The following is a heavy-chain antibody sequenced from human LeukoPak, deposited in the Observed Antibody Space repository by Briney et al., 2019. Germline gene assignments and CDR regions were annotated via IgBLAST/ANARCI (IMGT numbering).Heavy chain of an antibody. Sequence: VASVKVSCKASGGTFSSYAISWVRQAPGQGLEWMGGIIPIFGTANCAQKFQGRVTITADESTSTAYMELSSLRSEDTAVYYCARLSHYDSSDTDYWAQGTLVTVSS. CDR2: IIPIFGTA. CDR1: GGTFSSYA. V-gene: IGHV1-69*13. D-gene: IGHD3-22*01. J-gene: IGHJ4*02. CDR3: ARLSHYDSSDTDY.